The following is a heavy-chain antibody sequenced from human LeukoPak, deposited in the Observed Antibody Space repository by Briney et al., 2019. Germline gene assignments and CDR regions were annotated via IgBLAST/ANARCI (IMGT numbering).Heavy chain of an antibody. V-gene: IGHV3-48*03. CDR3: ARDNTVPYVAY. J-gene: IGHJ4*02. Sequence: GGSLRLSCAASGFTFSNYEMNWVRQAPGKGLEWLSYISSVGSSIYYADSVRGRFTISRDNAKNSLYLQMNSLRAEDTAVYYCARDNTVPYVAYWGQGTLVTVSS. CDR2: ISSVGSSI. D-gene: IGHD4-11*01. CDR1: GFTFSNYE.